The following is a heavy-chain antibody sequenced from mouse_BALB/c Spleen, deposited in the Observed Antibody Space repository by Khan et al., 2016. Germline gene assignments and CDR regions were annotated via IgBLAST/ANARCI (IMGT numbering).Heavy chain of an antibody. Sequence: QVQLKQSGPGLVAPSQSLSITCTVSGFSLTNSGVHWIRQPPGKGLEWLGVIWTGGSTDYNSALMSRLSITKDNSQNQVFLKMISLQTDDTAMYXSARDDQDYDAWFASWGQGTLVIVSA. J-gene: IGHJ3*01. CDR3: ARDDQDYDAWFAS. CDR2: IWTGGST. CDR1: GFSLTNSG. V-gene: IGHV2-9*02. D-gene: IGHD2-4*01.